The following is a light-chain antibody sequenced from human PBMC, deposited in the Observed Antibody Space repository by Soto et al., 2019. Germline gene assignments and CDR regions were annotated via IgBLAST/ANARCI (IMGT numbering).Light chain of an antibody. V-gene: IGLV2-14*01. J-gene: IGLJ1*01. Sequence: QSALTQPASVSGSPGQSITISCTGTSSDVGLYDYVSWYQHHPGKAPKLMIYEVTNRPSGVSDRFSGSKSGNTASLTISGLQADDEADYYCCSYTSSDTYVFGSATK. CDR3: CSYTSSDTYV. CDR1: SSDVGLYDY. CDR2: EVT.